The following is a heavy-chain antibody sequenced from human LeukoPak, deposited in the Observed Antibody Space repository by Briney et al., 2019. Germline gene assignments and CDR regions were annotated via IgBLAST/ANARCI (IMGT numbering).Heavy chain of an antibody. Sequence: GSSVKVSCKASGGTFSSYTISWVRQAPGQGLEGMGRIIPILGIANYAQKFQGRVTITADKSTSTAYMELSSLRSEDTAVYYCARGIPASLHLNAFDIWGQGTMVTVSS. CDR2: IIPILGIA. J-gene: IGHJ3*02. CDR1: GGTFSSYT. CDR3: ARGIPASLHLNAFDI. D-gene: IGHD2-21*01. V-gene: IGHV1-69*02.